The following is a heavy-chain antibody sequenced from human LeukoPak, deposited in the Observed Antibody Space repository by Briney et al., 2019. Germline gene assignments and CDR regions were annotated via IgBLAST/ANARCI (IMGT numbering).Heavy chain of an antibody. J-gene: IGHJ4*02. D-gene: IGHD6-13*01. CDR2: IYYSGST. CDR3: ASIAAADVDY. CDR1: GGSISSSSYY. V-gene: IGHV4-39*01. Sequence: SETLSLTCTVSGGSISSSSYYWGWIRQPPGKGLEWIGSIYYSGSTYYHPSLKSRVTISVDTSKNQFSLKLSSVTAADTAVYYCASIAAADVDYWGQGTLVTVSS.